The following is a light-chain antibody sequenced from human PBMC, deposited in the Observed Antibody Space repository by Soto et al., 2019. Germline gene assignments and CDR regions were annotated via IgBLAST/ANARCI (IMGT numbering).Light chain of an antibody. CDR1: QSISSC. CDR2: HAS. V-gene: IGKV1-5*01. J-gene: IGKJ1*01. Sequence: DIQMTQSPCTLPASVGDRVTITCRASQSISSCLAWYQQKPGTAPKLLIYHASNMPSGVPSRFSGSGSGTEFTLTINSLQPDDFATYYCQQYNSYSWTFGQGTKVDIK. CDR3: QQYNSYSWT.